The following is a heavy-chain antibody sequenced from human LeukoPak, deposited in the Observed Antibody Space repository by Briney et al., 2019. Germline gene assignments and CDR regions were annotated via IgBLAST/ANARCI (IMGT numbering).Heavy chain of an antibody. V-gene: IGHV1-2*02. CDR1: GYTFTGYY. D-gene: IGHD3-10*01. Sequence: APVKVSCKASGYTFTGYYMHWVRQAPGQGLEWMGWINPNSGGTNYAQKFQGRVTMTRDTSISTAYMELSRLRSDDTAVYYCASFPYYYGSGSYYTRSTWGQGTLVTVSS. CDR2: INPNSGGT. J-gene: IGHJ5*02. CDR3: ASFPYYYGSGSYYTRST.